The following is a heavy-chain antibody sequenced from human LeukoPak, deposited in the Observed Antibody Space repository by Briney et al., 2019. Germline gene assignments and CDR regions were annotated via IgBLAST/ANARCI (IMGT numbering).Heavy chain of an antibody. J-gene: IGHJ4*02. CDR3: ARHGSSCPALDY. V-gene: IGHV5-10-1*01. CDR2: IDPSDSYT. Sequence: GESLKISCKGSGYSFTSYWISWVRQMPGKGLEWMGRIDPSDSYTNYSPSFQGHVTISADKSISTAYLQWSSLKASDTAMYYCARHGSSCPALDYWGQGTLVTVSS. CDR1: GYSFTSYW. D-gene: IGHD6-13*01.